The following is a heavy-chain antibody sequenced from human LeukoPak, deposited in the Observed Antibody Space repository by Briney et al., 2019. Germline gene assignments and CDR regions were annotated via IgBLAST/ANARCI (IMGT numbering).Heavy chain of an antibody. CDR2: ISSSGSTI. J-gene: IGHJ4*02. Sequence: GGSLRLSCAASGFTFSDYYMSWLRQAPGKGLEWVSYISSSGSTIYYADSVKGRFTISRDNAKNSLYLQMNSLRAEDTAVYYCARALTYYYDSSGYYWGQGTLVTVSS. CDR1: GFTFSDYY. V-gene: IGHV3-11*01. CDR3: ARALTYYYDSSGYY. D-gene: IGHD3-22*01.